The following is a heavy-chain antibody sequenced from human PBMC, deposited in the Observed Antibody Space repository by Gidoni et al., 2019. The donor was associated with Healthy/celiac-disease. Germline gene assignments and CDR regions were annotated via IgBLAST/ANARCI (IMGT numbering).Heavy chain of an antibody. CDR2: ISSSSSYI. CDR3: AREILKTYYYDSSGYYLDY. Sequence: EVQLVESGGGLVKPGGSLRLSCAASGFTFSSYSMNWVRQAPGKGLEWVSSISSSSSYIYYADSVKGRFTISRDNAKNSLYLQMNSLRAEDTAVYYCAREILKTYYYDSSGYYLDYWGQGTLVTVSS. CDR1: GFTFSSYS. V-gene: IGHV3-21*01. J-gene: IGHJ4*02. D-gene: IGHD3-22*01.